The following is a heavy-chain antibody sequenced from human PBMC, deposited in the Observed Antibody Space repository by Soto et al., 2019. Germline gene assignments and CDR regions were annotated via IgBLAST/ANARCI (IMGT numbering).Heavy chain of an antibody. CDR1: GYTFTSYG. Sequence: ASVKVSCKASGYTFTSYGISWVRQAPGQGLERMGWISAYNGNTNYAQKLQGRVTMTTDTSMSTAYMELRSLRSDDTAVYYCARDVGIVATYRGYYFDYWGQGTLVTVSS. CDR3: ARDVGIVATYRGYYFDY. D-gene: IGHD5-12*01. CDR2: ISAYNGNT. J-gene: IGHJ4*02. V-gene: IGHV1-18*01.